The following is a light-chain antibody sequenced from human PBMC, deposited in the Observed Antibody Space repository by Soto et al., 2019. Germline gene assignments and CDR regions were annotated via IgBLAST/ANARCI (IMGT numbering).Light chain of an antibody. Sequence: DVQMTQSPSSLSASVGDRVTITCRASRDISSSLAWYQQKPGKVPKLLIYAASTLHAGVHSRFSGSGSGTFSTLTINSLQPEDVATYDCQKYNSAPNTFGRGTRLEIK. CDR3: QKYNSAPNT. J-gene: IGKJ2*01. CDR1: RDISSS. CDR2: AAS. V-gene: IGKV1-27*01.